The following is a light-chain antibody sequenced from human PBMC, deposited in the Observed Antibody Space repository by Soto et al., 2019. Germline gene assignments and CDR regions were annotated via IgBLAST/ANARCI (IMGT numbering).Light chain of an antibody. CDR1: QSVSTTY. CDR2: GAS. V-gene: IGKV3-20*01. J-gene: IGKJ2*01. CDR3: QQFGDSPLYS. Sequence: EIVLTQSPGTLSLSPGERATLSCRASQSVSTTYLAWYQQKPGQAPRLLIYGASTRATGIPDRFSGSGSGTDFTLTVSRLEPEDFAVYYCQQFGDSPLYSFSQGTNLEIK.